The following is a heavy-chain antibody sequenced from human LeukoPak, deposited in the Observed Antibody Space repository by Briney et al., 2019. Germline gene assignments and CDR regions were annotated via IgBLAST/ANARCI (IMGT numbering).Heavy chain of an antibody. CDR2: IYSGGST. V-gene: IGHV3-53*01. Sequence: PGGSLRLSCAVSGFTVSGNYMSWVRQAPGKGLEWVAIIYSGGSTDHADSVKGRFTISRDNSKNTLYLQMSSLRAEDTALYYCARAPGGWDLYFDYWGQGTLVTVSS. CDR3: ARAPGGWDLYFDY. D-gene: IGHD1-26*01. CDR1: GFTVSGNY. J-gene: IGHJ4*02.